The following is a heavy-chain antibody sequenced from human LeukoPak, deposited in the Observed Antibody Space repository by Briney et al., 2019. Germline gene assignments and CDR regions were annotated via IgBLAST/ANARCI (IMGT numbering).Heavy chain of an antibody. CDR1: GFTFSSYG. J-gene: IGHJ6*03. V-gene: IGHV3-30*02. CDR3: AKARYGYHSYYYMDV. Sequence: PGGSLRLSCAASGFTFSSYGMHWVRQAPGKGLEWVAFIRYDGSNKYYADSVKGRFTISRDNSKNTLYLQMNSLRAEDTAVYYCAKARYGYHSYYYMDVWGKGTTVTVSS. D-gene: IGHD3-16*01. CDR2: IRYDGSNK.